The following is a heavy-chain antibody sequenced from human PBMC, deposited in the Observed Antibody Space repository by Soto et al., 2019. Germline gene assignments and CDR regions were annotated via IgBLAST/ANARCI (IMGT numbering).Heavy chain of an antibody. CDR2: ISSSSSYT. CDR3: ARDHHRYSGYDYVDY. J-gene: IGHJ4*02. V-gene: IGHV3-11*05. Sequence: GGSLRLSCAASGFTSSDYYMSWIRQAPGKGLEWVSYISSSSSYTNYADSVKGRFTISRDNAKNSLYLQMNSLRAEDTAVYYCARDHHRYSGYDYVDYWGQGTLVTVSS. D-gene: IGHD5-12*01. CDR1: GFTSSDYY.